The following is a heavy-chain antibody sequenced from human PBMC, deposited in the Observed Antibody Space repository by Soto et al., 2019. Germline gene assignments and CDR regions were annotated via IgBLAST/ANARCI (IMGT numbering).Heavy chain of an antibody. CDR3: ARSYYDSSGYSAY. CDR2: ISYDGSNK. D-gene: IGHD3-22*01. Sequence: GGSLRLSCAASGFTFSSYAMHWVRQAPGKGLEWVAVISYDGSNKYYADSVKGRFTISRDNSKNTLYLQMNSLRAEDTAVYYCARSYYDSSGYSAYWGQGTLVTAPQ. CDR1: GFTFSSYA. J-gene: IGHJ4*02. V-gene: IGHV3-30-3*01.